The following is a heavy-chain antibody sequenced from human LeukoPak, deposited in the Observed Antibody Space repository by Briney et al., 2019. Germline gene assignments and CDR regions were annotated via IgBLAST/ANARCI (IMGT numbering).Heavy chain of an antibody. CDR3: ARAGIAAAGTVWYFDL. CDR2: IIPIFGTA. Sequence: GASVKVSCKASGGTFSSYVISWVRQAPGQGLEWMGGIIPIFGTANYAQKFQGRVTITTDESTSTAYMELSSLRSEDTAVYYCARAGIAAAGTVWYFDLWGRGTLVTVSS. D-gene: IGHD6-13*01. J-gene: IGHJ2*01. CDR1: GGTFSSYV. V-gene: IGHV1-69*05.